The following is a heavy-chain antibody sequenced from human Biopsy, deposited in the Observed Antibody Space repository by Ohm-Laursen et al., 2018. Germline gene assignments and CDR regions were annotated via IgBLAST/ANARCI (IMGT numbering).Heavy chain of an antibody. Sequence: TQTLTLTCTLSGFSLNTRGMSVPWIRQPPGKALEWLARIDWDDAKFYSESLKTRLTISKGTSENHVVLTLSDVAPVDTATYYCARIPILVVPAAIVYRHRRHLQGLDVWGQGTTVIVSS. CDR3: ARIPILVVPAAIVYRHRRHLQGLDV. V-gene: IGHV2-70*16. J-gene: IGHJ6*02. D-gene: IGHD2-2*02. CDR2: IDWDDAK. CDR1: GFSLNTRGMS.